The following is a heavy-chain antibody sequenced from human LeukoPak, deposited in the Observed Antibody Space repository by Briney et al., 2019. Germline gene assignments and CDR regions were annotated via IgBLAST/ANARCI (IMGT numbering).Heavy chain of an antibody. CDR3: ARASGNYYDSSGYYRTPPRFDY. Sequence: GASVKVSCKASRGTFSRYDISWVRQALRPGLEWMGGIIPIFGTENYEQKFQGRFTINTDESTSTAYMELSSLRSEDTAVYYCARASGNYYDSSGYYRTPPRFDYWGQGTLVTVSS. CDR2: IIPIFGTE. V-gene: IGHV1-69*05. J-gene: IGHJ4*02. D-gene: IGHD3-22*01. CDR1: RGTFSRYD.